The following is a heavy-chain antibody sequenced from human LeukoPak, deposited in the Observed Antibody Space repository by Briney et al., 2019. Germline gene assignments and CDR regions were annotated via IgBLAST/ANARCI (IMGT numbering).Heavy chain of an antibody. V-gene: IGHV3-48*03. CDR2: ISSSGSTI. CDR1: GFTFSSYE. J-gene: IGHJ3*01. Sequence: RGSLRLSCAASGFTFSSYEMNWVRQAPGKGLEWVSYISSSGSTIYYADSVKGRFTISTDNAKISLYLQMNSLTAEDTAMYYCARTEKYFGAGSYGWG. D-gene: IGHD3-10*01. CDR3: ARTEKYFGAGSYG.